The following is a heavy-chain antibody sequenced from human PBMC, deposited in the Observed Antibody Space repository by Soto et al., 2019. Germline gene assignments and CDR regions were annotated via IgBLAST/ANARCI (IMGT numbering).Heavy chain of an antibody. CDR1: GGSISSYY. V-gene: IGHV4-59*01. J-gene: IGHJ6*03. Sequence: PSETLSLTCTVSGGSISSYYWSWIRQPPGKGLEWIGYIYYSGSTNYNPSLKSRVTISVDTSKNQFSLKLSSVTAADTAVYYCARLGYCSGGSCYEGASWYMDVWGKGTTVTVSS. CDR3: ARLGYCSGGSCYEGASWYMDV. D-gene: IGHD2-15*01. CDR2: IYYSGST.